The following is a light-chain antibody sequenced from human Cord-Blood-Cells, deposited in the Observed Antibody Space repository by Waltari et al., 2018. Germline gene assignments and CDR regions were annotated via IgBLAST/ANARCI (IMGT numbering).Light chain of an antibody. J-gene: IGLJ3*02. V-gene: IGLV2-8*01. CDR2: TVS. Sequence: QSALTQPPSASGSPGPSVTISCTGTSSAVGGYNYVSWYQQHPGKAPKLMIYTVSKPPSGVPDPFSGSKSGNTASLTVSGLQAEDEADYYCSSYAGSNNLVVGGGTKLTVL. CDR1: SSAVGGYNY. CDR3: SSYAGSNNLV.